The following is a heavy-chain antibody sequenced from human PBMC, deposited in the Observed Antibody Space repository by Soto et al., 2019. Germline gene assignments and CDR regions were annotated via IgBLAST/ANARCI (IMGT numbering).Heavy chain of an antibody. D-gene: IGHD1-1*01. CDR3: ARDIDSADWRSGR. CDR1: GYTFTRYG. Sequence: ASVKVSCETCGYTFTRYGITWVRQAPGQGLEWIGWISTYNRNTDYALKLQGRVTMTKDPSTNTAYMVLRSLRSDATALYYCARDIDSADWRSGRWGQATLVTVSS. V-gene: IGHV1-18*01. J-gene: IGHJ4*02. CDR2: ISTYNRNT.